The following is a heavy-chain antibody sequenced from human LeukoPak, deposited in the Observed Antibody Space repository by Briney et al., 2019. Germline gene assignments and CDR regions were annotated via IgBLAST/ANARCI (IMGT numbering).Heavy chain of an antibody. V-gene: IGHV3-20*04. CDR3: AKDLRYYYGSGSYYNVPLFDY. CDR1: GFTFDDYG. J-gene: IGHJ4*02. Sequence: GGSLRLSCAASGFTFDDYGMSWVRQAPGKGLEWVSGINWNGGSTGYADSVKSRFTISRDNAKNSLYLQMNSLRAEDTAVYYCAKDLRYYYGSGSYYNVPLFDYWGQGTLVTVSS. CDR2: INWNGGST. D-gene: IGHD3-10*01.